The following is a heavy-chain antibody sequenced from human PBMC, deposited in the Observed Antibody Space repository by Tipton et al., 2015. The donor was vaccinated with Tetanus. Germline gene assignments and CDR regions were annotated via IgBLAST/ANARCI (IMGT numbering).Heavy chain of an antibody. CDR2: IYSGGST. V-gene: IGHV4-4*07. D-gene: IGHD6-13*01. J-gene: IGHJ4*02. Sequence: TCTVSGGSTHSFYWTWIRQSAGKGLEWIGRIYSGGSTNYNPSLKSRVTMSMDTSKNQFSLKLNSVTAADTAVYYCARGWGSSWYYFDYWGQGILVTVSS. CDR1: GGSTHSFY. CDR3: ARGWGSSWYYFDY.